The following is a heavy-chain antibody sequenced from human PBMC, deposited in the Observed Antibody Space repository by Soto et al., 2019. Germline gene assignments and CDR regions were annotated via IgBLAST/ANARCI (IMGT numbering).Heavy chain of an antibody. V-gene: IGHV3-30-3*01. CDR3: ARDRAIAAAGYYYYYGMDV. D-gene: IGHD6-13*01. Sequence: QVQLVESGGGVVQPGRSLRLSCAASGFTFSSYAMHWVRQAPGKGLEWVAVISYDGSNKYYADSVKGRFTISRDNSKNTLYLQMNSLRAEDTDVYYCARDRAIAAAGYYYYYGMDVWGQGTTVTVSS. CDR1: GFTFSSYA. CDR2: ISYDGSNK. J-gene: IGHJ6*02.